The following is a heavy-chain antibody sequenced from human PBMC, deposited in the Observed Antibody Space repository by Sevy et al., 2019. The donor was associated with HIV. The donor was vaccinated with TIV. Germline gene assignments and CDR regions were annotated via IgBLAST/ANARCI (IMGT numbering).Heavy chain of an antibody. CDR2: ISSSSSTI. CDR1: GFTFSSYS. V-gene: IGHV3-48*02. CDR3: ARTKGPYSSSWYYFDS. Sequence: GGSLRLSCAASGFTFSSYSMNWVRQAPGKGLEWVSYISSSSSTIYYADSVKGRFTISRDNAKNSLYLQMNSLRDEDTAVYYCARTKGPYSSSWYYFDSWGQGTLVTVSS. D-gene: IGHD6-13*01. J-gene: IGHJ4*02.